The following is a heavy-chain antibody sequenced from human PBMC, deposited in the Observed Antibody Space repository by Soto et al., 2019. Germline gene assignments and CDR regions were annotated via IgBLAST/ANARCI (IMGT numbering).Heavy chain of an antibody. CDR3: PRGRYYDSSGYPD. D-gene: IGHD3-22*01. V-gene: IGHV3-23*01. J-gene: IGHJ4*02. CDR2: ISGSGGGRTQ. Sequence: PGGSLKLSCAGSGFTFSDSSMTWVRQTPGKGLEWVAGISGSGGGRTQYYADSVKGRFTIPRHNSKNTLYLQMTSLRAADTALYYCPRGRYYDSSGYPDWGQGT. CDR1: GFTFSDSS.